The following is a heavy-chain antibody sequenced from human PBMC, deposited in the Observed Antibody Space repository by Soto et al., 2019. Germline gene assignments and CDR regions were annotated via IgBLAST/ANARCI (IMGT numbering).Heavy chain of an antibody. Sequence: PGESLKISCKGSGYTFSTYWIDWLRQMPGKGLEWMGIIYPGDSDTRYSPSFQGQVTMSVDKSIGTAYLQWTSLKASDTAMYYCTRHGGGMDVWGQGTTVTVSS. V-gene: IGHV5-51*01. CDR3: TRHGGGMDV. J-gene: IGHJ6*02. CDR2: IYPGDSDT. CDR1: GYTFSTYW.